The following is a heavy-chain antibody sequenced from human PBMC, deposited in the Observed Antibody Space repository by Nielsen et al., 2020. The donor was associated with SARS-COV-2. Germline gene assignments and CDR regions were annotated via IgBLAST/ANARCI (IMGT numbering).Heavy chain of an antibody. CDR3: AREGDCSNSICYIRGMDV. CDR1: GDSISSYY. CDR2: TYHSGST. V-gene: IGHV4-59*01. Sequence: SETLSLTCSVSGDSISSYYWNWIRQPPGKGLEWIGFTYHSGSTNYNPSLKSRVTISVDRSKNQFSLKLTSVTAADTAVYYCAREGDCSNSICYIRGMDVWGKGTTVTVSS. D-gene: IGHD2-8*01. J-gene: IGHJ6*03.